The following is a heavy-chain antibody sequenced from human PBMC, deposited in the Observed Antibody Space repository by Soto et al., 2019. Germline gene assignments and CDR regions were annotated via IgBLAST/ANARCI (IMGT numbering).Heavy chain of an antibody. V-gene: IGHV4-59*08. CDR3: ARAAVEMATIPRLRVLDI. CDR1: GGSISSYY. CDR2: IYYSGST. D-gene: IGHD5-12*01. Sequence: QVQLQESGPGLMKPSETLSLTCTVSGGSISSYYWSWIRQPPGKGLEWIGYIYYSGSTNYNPSPKSRGTISVDTSKNQFSLKLSSVTAADTAVYYCARAAVEMATIPRLRVLDIWGQGTMVTVSS. J-gene: IGHJ3*02.